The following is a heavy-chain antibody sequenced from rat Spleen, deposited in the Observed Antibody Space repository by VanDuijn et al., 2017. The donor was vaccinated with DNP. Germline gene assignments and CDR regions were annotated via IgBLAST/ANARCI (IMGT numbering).Heavy chain of an antibody. D-gene: IGHD4-3*01. CDR1: GYTFSDYY. Sequence: EVQLVESGGGLVQPGRSLKLSCPASGYTFSDYYMAWVRQAPTKGLEWVAYIGSDDYAPYYGDSVKGRFTISRDNAKSTLYLQMNSLRSEDMATYYCIRWNSGHFDYWGQGVMVTVSS. V-gene: IGHV5-22*01. CDR3: IRWNSGHFDY. CDR2: IGSDDYAP. J-gene: IGHJ2*01.